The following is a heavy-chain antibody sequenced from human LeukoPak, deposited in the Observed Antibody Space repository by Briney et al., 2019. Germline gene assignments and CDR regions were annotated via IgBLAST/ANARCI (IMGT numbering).Heavy chain of an antibody. J-gene: IGHJ5*02. CDR3: AKGDCSSTSCYNWFDP. CDR2: IRYDGSNK. Sequence: GGSLRLSCAASGFTFSSYGMHWVRQAPGKGLEWVAFIRYDGSNKYYADSVKGRFTISRDNSKNTLYLHMNSLRAEDTAVYYCAKGDCSSTSCYNWFDPWGQGTLVTVSS. D-gene: IGHD2-2*01. V-gene: IGHV3-30*02. CDR1: GFTFSSYG.